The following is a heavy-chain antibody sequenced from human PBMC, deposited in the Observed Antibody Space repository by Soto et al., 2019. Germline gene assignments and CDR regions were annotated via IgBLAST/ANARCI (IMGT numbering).Heavy chain of an antibody. D-gene: IGHD2-21*01. CDR3: ARDRYTNSLWYGMDV. V-gene: IGHV1-2*04. Sequence: QVRLVQSGAEVKKAGASVKVSCKASGYTFTAHYMHWFRQAPGQGLEWMGYINPSSGNIHYAQKFQGWVTMTRDTSINTAYMEFSRLRSDDTAVYYCARDRYTNSLWYGMDVWGQGTTVTVSS. CDR2: INPSSGNI. J-gene: IGHJ6*02. CDR1: GYTFTAHY.